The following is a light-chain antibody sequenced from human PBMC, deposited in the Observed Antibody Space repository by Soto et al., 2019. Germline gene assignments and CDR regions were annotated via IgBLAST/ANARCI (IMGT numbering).Light chain of an antibody. CDR2: VNT. J-gene: IGLJ3*02. Sequence: QSVLTQPPSVSGAPGQRVTISCTGSSSNIGAGYDVHWYQQLPGTAPKLLIYVNTNRPSGVPDRFSGSKSGTSASLAITGLQAEAEADYYCQSYDSSLSGWVFGGGTKLTVL. CDR3: QSYDSSLSGWV. CDR1: SSNIGAGYD. V-gene: IGLV1-40*01.